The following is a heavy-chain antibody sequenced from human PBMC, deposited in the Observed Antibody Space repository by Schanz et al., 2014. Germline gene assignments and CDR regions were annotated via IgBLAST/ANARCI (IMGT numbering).Heavy chain of an antibody. CDR2: ISWNSGSI. D-gene: IGHD6-19*01. Sequence: EVQLVESGGGLVQPGRSLRLSCAASGFSFDDYAMHWVRQAPGKGLEWVSGISWNSGSIGYADSVKGRFTISRDNAKNSLYLQMSSLRAEDTAVYYCARDRVQYSSGWYSDSWGQGTLVTVSS. CDR3: ARDRVQYSSGWYSDS. V-gene: IGHV3-9*01. J-gene: IGHJ4*02. CDR1: GFSFDDYA.